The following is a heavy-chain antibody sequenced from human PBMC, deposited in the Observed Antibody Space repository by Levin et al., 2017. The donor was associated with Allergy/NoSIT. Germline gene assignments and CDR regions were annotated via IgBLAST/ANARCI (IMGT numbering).Heavy chain of an antibody. CDR2: IYHSGST. CDR3: ARVDTAMVPFDY. V-gene: IGHV4-30-2*01. CDR1: GGSISSGGYS. Sequence: SCAVSGGSISSGGYSWNWIRQPPGKGLEWIGYIYHSGSTYYNPSLKSRVTMSVDRSKNQFSLKLSSVTAADTAVYYCARVDTAMVPFDYWGQGTLVTVSS. D-gene: IGHD5-18*01. J-gene: IGHJ4*02.